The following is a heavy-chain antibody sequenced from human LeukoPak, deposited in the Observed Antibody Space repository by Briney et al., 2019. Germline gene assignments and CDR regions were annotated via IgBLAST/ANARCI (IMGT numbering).Heavy chain of an antibody. CDR3: ARYDRVGATHDY. J-gene: IGHJ4*02. CDR2: IYYSGST. V-gene: IGHV4-59*08. D-gene: IGHD1-26*01. Sequence: SETLSLTCTVSGGSISSYYWSWIRQPPGKGLEWIGYIYYSGSTNYNPSLKSRVTISVDTSKNQFSLKLSSVTAADTAVYYCARYDRVGATHDYWGQGTLVTVSS. CDR1: GGSISSYY.